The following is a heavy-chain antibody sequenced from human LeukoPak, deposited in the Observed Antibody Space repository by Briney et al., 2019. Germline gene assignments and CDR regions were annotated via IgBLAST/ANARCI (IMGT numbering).Heavy chain of an antibody. Sequence: GGSLRLSCAASGFTFSSYAMSWVRQAPGKGLEWVSAISGSGGSTYYADSVKGRFTISRDNSKNTLYLQMNSLRAEDTAAYYCAKPRHYDSRGEHYWGQETLVTVSS. J-gene: IGHJ4*02. V-gene: IGHV3-23*01. D-gene: IGHD3-22*01. CDR3: AKPRHYDSRGEHY. CDR2: ISGSGGST. CDR1: GFTFSSYA.